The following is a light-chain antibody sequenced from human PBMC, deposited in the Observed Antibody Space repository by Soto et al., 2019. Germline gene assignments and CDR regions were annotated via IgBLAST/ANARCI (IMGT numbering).Light chain of an antibody. V-gene: IGLV2-11*01. CDR3: CSYAGTSYV. CDR1: SSDVGRYNY. J-gene: IGLJ1*01. Sequence: QSALTQPRSVSGSPGQSVTISCTGTSSDVGRYNYVSWYQHHPGKAPKLMVYDVNRRPSGVPDRFSGSKAGNTASLTMSGLQAEDEADYYCCSYAGTSYVFGAGTKVTVL. CDR2: DVN.